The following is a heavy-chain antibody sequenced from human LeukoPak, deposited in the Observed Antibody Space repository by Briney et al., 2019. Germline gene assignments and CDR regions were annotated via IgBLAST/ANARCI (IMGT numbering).Heavy chain of an antibody. CDR3: ARSPVWCSGGSCYSSADFDY. CDR1: GFTFSSYG. J-gene: IGHJ4*02. D-gene: IGHD2-15*01. V-gene: IGHV3-33*01. Sequence: GGSLRLSCAASGFTFSSYGMHWVRQAPGKGLEWVAVIWYDGSNKYYADSVKGRFTISRDNSKNTLYLQMNSLRAEDTAVYYCARSPVWCSGGSCYSSADFDYWGQGTLVTVSS. CDR2: IWYDGSNK.